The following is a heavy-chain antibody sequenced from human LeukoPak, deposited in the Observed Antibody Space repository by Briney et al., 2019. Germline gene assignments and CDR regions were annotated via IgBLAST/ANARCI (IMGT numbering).Heavy chain of an antibody. CDR2: INAGNGKT. J-gene: IGHJ6*03. CDR1: GYTFTSYA. Sequence: ASVTVSCKASGYTFTSYAMHWVRQAPGQRLEWMGWINAGNGKTKYSQEFQGRVTITRDTSASTAYMELSSLRSEDMAVYYCARDGYDYVWGSYRNDYYYMDVWGKGTTVTVSS. D-gene: IGHD3-16*02. V-gene: IGHV1-3*03. CDR3: ARDGYDYVWGSYRNDYYYMDV.